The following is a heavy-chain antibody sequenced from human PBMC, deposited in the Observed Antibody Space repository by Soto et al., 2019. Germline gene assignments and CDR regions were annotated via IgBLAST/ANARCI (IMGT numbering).Heavy chain of an antibody. CDR3: ARDMGTDYGYAFDI. J-gene: IGHJ3*02. CDR2: IWYDGSNK. V-gene: IGHV3-33*01. D-gene: IGHD4-17*01. CDR1: GFTFSSYG. Sequence: GGSLRLSCAASGFTFSSYGMHWIRQAPGKGLEWVAVIWYDGSNKYYADSVKGRFTISRDNSKNTLYLQMNSLRAEDTAVYYCARDMGTDYGYAFDIWGQGTMVTVSS.